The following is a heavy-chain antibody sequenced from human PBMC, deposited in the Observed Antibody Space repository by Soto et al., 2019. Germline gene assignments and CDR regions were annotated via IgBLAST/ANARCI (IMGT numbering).Heavy chain of an antibody. V-gene: IGHV1-8*01. D-gene: IGHD4-17*01. CDR2: MNPNSGNT. J-gene: IGHJ6*03. Sequence: ASVKVSCKASGYTFTSYDINWVRQATGQGLEWMGWMNPNSGNTGYAQKFQGRVTMTRNTSISTAYMELSSLRSEDTAVYYCARGDRKTTVPEFYYYYYYMDVWGKGTTVTVS. CDR3: ARGDRKTTVPEFYYYYYYMDV. CDR1: GYTFTSYD.